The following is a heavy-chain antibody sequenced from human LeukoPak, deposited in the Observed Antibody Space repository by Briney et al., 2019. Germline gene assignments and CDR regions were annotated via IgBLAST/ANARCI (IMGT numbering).Heavy chain of an antibody. J-gene: IGHJ6*03. V-gene: IGHV3-11*04. CDR3: ARGVVVVPAAMGNYMDV. D-gene: IGHD2-2*01. Sequence: GGSLRLSCKASGFSFSNYYMNWVRQAPGKGLEWLSHINGRGGIINYADSVKGRFTISRDNAKNSLYLQMNSLRAEDTAVYYCARGVVVVPAAMGNYMDVWGKGTTVTVSS. CDR2: INGRGGII. CDR1: GFSFSNYY.